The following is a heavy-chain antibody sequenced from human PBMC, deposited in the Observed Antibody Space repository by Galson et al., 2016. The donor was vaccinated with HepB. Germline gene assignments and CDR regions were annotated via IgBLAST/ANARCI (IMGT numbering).Heavy chain of an antibody. CDR2: IYYSVNT. Sequence: SETLSLTCTVSGDSISIRGYYWAWIRQPPGKGLEWIGRIYYSVNTYNSPSLKTRVTMSVDTSKNHFSLELSSVTAADTAVYYCASRTRQPSFDYWGQGTPVSVSS. J-gene: IGHJ4*02. CDR1: GDSISIRGYY. CDR3: ASRTRQPSFDY. D-gene: IGHD1-14*01. V-gene: IGHV4-39*02.